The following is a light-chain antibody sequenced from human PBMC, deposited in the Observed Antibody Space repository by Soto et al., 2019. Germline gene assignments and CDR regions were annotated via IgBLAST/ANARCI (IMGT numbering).Light chain of an antibody. J-gene: IGLJ2*01. CDR3: SSYTTRSTGV. CDR1: SIDVGAYNY. CDR2: DVS. V-gene: IGLV2-14*01. Sequence: QSALTQPASVSGSPGQSITISCTGTSIDVGAYNYVSWYQQHPDKAPKLIIYDVSSRPSGISNRFSGSKSGNTASLTISGLQTEDEADYYCSSYTTRSTGVFGGGTKLTVL.